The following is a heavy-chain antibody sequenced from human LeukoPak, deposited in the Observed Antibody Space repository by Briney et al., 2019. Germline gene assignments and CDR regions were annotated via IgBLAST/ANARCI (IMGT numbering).Heavy chain of an antibody. CDR1: GYTFTSYG. Sequence: ASVKVSCKASGYTFTSYGISWVRQAPGQGLEWMGWISAYNGNTNYAQKLQGRVTMTTDKSKSTAYMEMRSLRCEDTACYYCSKPLGGRGGYFYSYGMDVWGPGTTVTVSS. CDR2: ISAYNGNT. D-gene: IGHD3-22*01. CDR3: SKPLGGRGGYFYSYGMDV. J-gene: IGHJ6*02. V-gene: IGHV1-18*01.